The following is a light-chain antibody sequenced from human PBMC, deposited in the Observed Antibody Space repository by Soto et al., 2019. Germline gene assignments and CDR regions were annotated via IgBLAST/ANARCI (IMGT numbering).Light chain of an antibody. CDR3: QQYNHWPPWT. CDR1: QSIGSN. Sequence: EVVMTQSPASLPVSLGGRVALSCRASQSIGSNLAWFQQKPGQPPRLLIYEASNRDTGVPTSFSGSGSGTELTLTITSLQSEDFAVYYCQQYNHWPPWTFGQGTKVDIK. V-gene: IGKV3D-15*01. J-gene: IGKJ1*01. CDR2: EAS.